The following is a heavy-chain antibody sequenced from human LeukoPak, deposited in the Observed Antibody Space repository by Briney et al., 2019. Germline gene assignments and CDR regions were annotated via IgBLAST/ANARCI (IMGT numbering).Heavy chain of an antibody. CDR1: GYTFTSYA. CDR3: ARTYSSSWYADYYYYYYMDV. CDR2: INPNSGGT. V-gene: IGHV1-2*02. J-gene: IGHJ6*03. D-gene: IGHD6-13*01. Sequence: ASVKVSCKASGYTFTSYAMNWVRQAPGQGLEWMGWINPNSGGTNYAQKFQGRVTMTRDTSISTAYMELSRLRSDDTAVYYCARTYSSSWYADYYYYYYMDVWGKGTTVTISS.